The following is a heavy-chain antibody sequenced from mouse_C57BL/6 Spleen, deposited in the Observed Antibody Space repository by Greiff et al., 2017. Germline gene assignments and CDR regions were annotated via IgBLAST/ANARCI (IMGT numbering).Heavy chain of an antibody. Sequence: EVQLVESGGDLVKPGGSLKLSCAASGFTFSSYGMSWVRQTPDKRLEWVATISSGGSYTSYPDSVKGRFTISRDNAKNTLYLQMSSLKSEDTAMYYCARQRESEGYFDYWGQGTTLTVSS. CDR3: ARQRESEGYFDY. CDR2: ISSGGSYT. J-gene: IGHJ2*01. V-gene: IGHV5-6*01. CDR1: GFTFSSYG.